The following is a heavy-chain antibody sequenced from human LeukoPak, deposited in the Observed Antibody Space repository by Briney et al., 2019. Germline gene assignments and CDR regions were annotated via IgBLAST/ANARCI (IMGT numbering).Heavy chain of an antibody. CDR2: VYYSGST. D-gene: IGHD3-10*01. Sequence: SETLSLTCTVSRGSISSYYWSWIRQPPGKGLEWIGYVYYSGSTNYNPSLKSRVTISVDTSKNQFSLKLTSVTAADTAVYYCARGFGDWGLSWFDPWGQGTLVTVSS. J-gene: IGHJ5*02. V-gene: IGHV4-59*01. CDR1: RGSISSYY. CDR3: ARGFGDWGLSWFDP.